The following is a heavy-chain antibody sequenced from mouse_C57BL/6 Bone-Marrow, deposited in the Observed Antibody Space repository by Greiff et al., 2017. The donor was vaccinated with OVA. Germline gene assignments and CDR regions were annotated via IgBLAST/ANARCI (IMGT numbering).Heavy chain of an antibody. CDR1: GYTFTSYG. D-gene: IGHD2-3*01. Sequence: QVQLQQSGAELARPGASVKLSCKASGYTFTSYGISWVKQRTGQGLEWIGEIYPRSGNTYYNEKFKGKATLTADKSSSTAYMELRSLTSEDSAVYFCARYLYDGYTWFAYWGQGTLVTVSA. V-gene: IGHV1-81*01. J-gene: IGHJ3*01. CDR2: IYPRSGNT. CDR3: ARYLYDGYTWFAY.